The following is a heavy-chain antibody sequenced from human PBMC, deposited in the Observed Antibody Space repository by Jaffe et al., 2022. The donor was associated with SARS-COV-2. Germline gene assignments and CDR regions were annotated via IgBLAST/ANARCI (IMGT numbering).Heavy chain of an antibody. Sequence: EVQLVESGGGLVKPGGSLRLSCAASGFTFSSYNMNWVRQAPGKGLEWVSSVSTVLNYIYYADSVKGRFTVSRDNAKNSLYLQMNSLRAEDTAVYYCARDLGVRGAISPSDYWGQGTLVTVSS. CDR1: GFTFSSYN. D-gene: IGHD3-10*01. V-gene: IGHV3-21*01. CDR2: VSTVLNYI. J-gene: IGHJ4*02. CDR3: ARDLGVRGAISPSDY.